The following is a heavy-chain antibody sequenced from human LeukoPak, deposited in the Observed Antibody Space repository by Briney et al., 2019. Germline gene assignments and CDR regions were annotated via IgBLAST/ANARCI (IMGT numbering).Heavy chain of an antibody. CDR3: AKLYYGDYVPDWFDP. J-gene: IGHJ5*02. D-gene: IGHD4-17*01. V-gene: IGHV3-23*01. CDR1: GFTFSSYA. CDR2: ISGSGGST. Sequence: GGSLGLSCAASGFTFSSYAMSWVRQAPGKGLEWVSAISGSGGSTYYADSVKGRFTISRDNSKNTLYLQMNSLRAEDTAVYYCAKLYYGDYVPDWFDPWGQGTLVTVSS.